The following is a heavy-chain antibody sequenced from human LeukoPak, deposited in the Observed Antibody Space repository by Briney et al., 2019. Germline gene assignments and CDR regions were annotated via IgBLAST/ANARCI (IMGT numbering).Heavy chain of an antibody. J-gene: IGHJ4*02. CDR3: ARFRSTTITGGGLDY. Sequence: GGSLRLSCAASGFTFRNYALSWVRQAPGKGLEWVSSISESGVTTYYADSVKGRFTISRDNSKNTLFLQMSSLRVDDTAVYFCARFRSTTITGGGLDYWGQGTLVTVSS. D-gene: IGHD1-14*01. V-gene: IGHV3-23*01. CDR1: GFTFRNYA. CDR2: ISESGVTT.